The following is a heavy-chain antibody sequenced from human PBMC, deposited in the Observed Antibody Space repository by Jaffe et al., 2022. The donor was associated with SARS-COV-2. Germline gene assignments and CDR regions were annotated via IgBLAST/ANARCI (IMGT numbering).Heavy chain of an antibody. CDR2: ISSSSSTI. J-gene: IGHJ4*02. V-gene: IGHV3-48*02. CDR3: ARTKHDYDFWSGVDY. Sequence: EVQLVESGGGLVQPGGSLRLSCAASGFTFSSYSMNWVRQAPGKGLEWVSYISSSSSTIYYADSVKGRFTISRDNAKNSLYLQMNSLRDEDTAVYYCARTKHDYDFWSGVDYWGQGTLVTVSS. CDR1: GFTFSSYS. D-gene: IGHD3-3*01.